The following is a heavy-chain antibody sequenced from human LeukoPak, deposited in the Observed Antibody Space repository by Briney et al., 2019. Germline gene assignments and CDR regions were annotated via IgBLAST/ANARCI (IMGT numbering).Heavy chain of an antibody. J-gene: IGHJ4*02. CDR2: INQDGGEK. D-gene: IGHD2/OR15-2a*01. CDR3: TTFYTRLTDY. Sequence: GGSLRLSCAASGITFNTYWISWVRQGPGKGLEWLATINQDGGEKYYVNSVKGRFTISRDNAKNSLFLQMNSLRAEDTAVYYCTTFYTRLTDYWGQGTLVTVSS. CDR1: GITFNTYW. V-gene: IGHV3-7*05.